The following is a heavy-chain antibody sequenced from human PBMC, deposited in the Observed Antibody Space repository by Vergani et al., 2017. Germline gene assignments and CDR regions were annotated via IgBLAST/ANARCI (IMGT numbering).Heavy chain of an antibody. D-gene: IGHD3-9*01. CDR3: VRGDYGILTGYRY. Sequence: QVQVVQSGAEVKKSGASVKVSCKTSGYTFSNYYMHWVRQAPGQGLEWMGIINPSGGHTNYAQKFQGRVTMTRDTSTSTAYMELSSLRSEDTAIYYCVRGDYGILTGYRYWGQGTLVTVSA. V-gene: IGHV1-46*03. J-gene: IGHJ4*02. CDR2: INPSGGHT. CDR1: GYTFSNYY.